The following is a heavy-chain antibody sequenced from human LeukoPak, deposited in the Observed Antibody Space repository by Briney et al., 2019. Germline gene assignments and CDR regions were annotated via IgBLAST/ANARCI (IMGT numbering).Heavy chain of an antibody. D-gene: IGHD6-13*01. Sequence: SETLSLTCTVSGGSISSYYWSWIRQPPGKGLEWIGYIYYSGTTNYNPSLKSRATISVDTSKNQFSLKLSSVTAADTAVYYCARGVYIAAAQYGYWGQGTLVTVSS. J-gene: IGHJ4*02. V-gene: IGHV4-59*01. CDR2: IYYSGTT. CDR3: ARGVYIAAAQYGY. CDR1: GGSISSYY.